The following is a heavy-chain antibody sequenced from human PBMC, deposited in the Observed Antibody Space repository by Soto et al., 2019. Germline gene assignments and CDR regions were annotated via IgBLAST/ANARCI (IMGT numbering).Heavy chain of an antibody. CDR3: ARLEYYYDSSGGSNYFDY. D-gene: IGHD3-22*01. CDR2: IYYSGST. Sequence: PSETLSLTCTVSGGSISSSSYYWGWIRQPPGKGLEWIGSIYYSGSTYYNPSLKSRVTISVDTSKNQFSLKLSSVTAADTAVYYCARLEYYYDSSGGSNYFDYWGQGTLVTVSS. V-gene: IGHV4-39*01. J-gene: IGHJ4*02. CDR1: GGSISSSSYY.